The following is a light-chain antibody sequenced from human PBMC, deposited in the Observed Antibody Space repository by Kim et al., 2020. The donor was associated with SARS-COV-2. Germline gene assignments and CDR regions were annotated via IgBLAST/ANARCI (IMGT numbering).Light chain of an antibody. CDR2: KAS. CDR3: QQYSSYSSCT. CDR1: QNIYSW. J-gene: IGKJ2*02. V-gene: IGKV1-5*03. Sequence: AAVGDRVTITCRASQNIYSWLAWYQQKPGKAPNLLIYKASTLESGVPSRFSGSGSGTEFTLTISSLQPDDFATYYCQQYSSYSSCTFGQGTMLEIK.